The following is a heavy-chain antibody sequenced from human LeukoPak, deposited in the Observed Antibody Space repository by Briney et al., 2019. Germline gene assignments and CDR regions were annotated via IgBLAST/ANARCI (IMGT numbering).Heavy chain of an antibody. Sequence: WESLSLTCAVYGGSFSGYYWSWIRQPPGKGLEWIGEINHSGSTNYNPSLKSRVTISVDTSKNQFSLKLSSVTAADTAVYYCATGRYSPFGYFDYWGQGTLLTVSS. CDR1: GGSFSGYY. CDR2: INHSGST. V-gene: IGHV4-34*01. CDR3: ATGRYSPFGYFDY. J-gene: IGHJ4*02. D-gene: IGHD3-9*01.